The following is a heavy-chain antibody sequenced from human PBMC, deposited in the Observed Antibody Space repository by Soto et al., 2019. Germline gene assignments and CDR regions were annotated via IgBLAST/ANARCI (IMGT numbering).Heavy chain of an antibody. Sequence: SGPTLVNPTQTLTLTCTFSGFSLSTSGVGVGWIRQPPGKALEWLALIYWNDDKRYSPSLKSRLTITKDTSKNQVVLTMTNMDPVDTATYYCAYYYDSSGSQRHYYYGMDVWGQGTTVTVSS. D-gene: IGHD3-22*01. CDR3: AYYYDSSGSQRHYYYGMDV. V-gene: IGHV2-5*01. CDR1: GFSLSTSGVG. CDR2: IYWNDDK. J-gene: IGHJ6*02.